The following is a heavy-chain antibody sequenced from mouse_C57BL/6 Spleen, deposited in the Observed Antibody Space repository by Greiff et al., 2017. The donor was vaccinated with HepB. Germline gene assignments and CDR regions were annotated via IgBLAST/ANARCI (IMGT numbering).Heavy chain of an antibody. CDR2: INPNNGGT. J-gene: IGHJ2*01. V-gene: IGHV1-22*01. D-gene: IGHD2-4*01. Sequence: VQLQQSGPELVKPGASVKMSCKASGYTFTDYNMHWVKQSHGKSLEWIGYINPNNGGTSYNQKFKGKATLTVNKSSSTAYMELRSLTSEDSAVYYCARSNYDYGNYFGYWGQGTTLTVSS. CDR3: ARSNYDYGNYFGY. CDR1: GYTFTDYN.